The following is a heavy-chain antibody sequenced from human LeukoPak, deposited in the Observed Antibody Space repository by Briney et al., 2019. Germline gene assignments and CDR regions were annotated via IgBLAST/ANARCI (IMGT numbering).Heavy chain of an antibody. CDR3: ARSKGSYYY. J-gene: IGHJ4*02. CDR1: GGSISSGSYF. CDR2: IYYSGST. Sequence: PSETLSLTCTVSGGSISSGSYFWDWIRQPPGKGLEWIGSIYYSGSTYYNPSLKSRVTISVDTSNNQFSLKLSSVTAADTAMYYRARSKGSYYYWGQGTLVTVSS. D-gene: IGHD3-10*01. V-gene: IGHV4-39*01.